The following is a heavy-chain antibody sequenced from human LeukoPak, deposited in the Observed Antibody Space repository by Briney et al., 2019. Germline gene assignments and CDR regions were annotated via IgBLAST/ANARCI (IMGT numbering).Heavy chain of an antibody. J-gene: IGHJ4*02. CDR1: GGSFSGYY. D-gene: IGHD3-3*01. V-gene: IGHV4-34*01. Sequence: PSETLSLTCAVYGGSFSGYYWSWIRQPPGKGLEWIGEINHSGSTNYNPSLKSRVTISVDTSKNQFSLKLSSVTAADTAVYYCATSYYDFWSGYYTREYYFDYWGQGTLSPSPQ. CDR3: ATSYYDFWSGYYTREYYFDY. CDR2: INHSGST.